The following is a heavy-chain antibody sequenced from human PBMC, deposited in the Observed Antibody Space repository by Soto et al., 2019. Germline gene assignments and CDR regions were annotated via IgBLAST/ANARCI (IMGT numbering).Heavy chain of an antibody. CDR3: ARDLGVGIDY. J-gene: IGHJ4*02. V-gene: IGHV4-59*01. Sequence: PSETLSLTCTVSGGSISSYYWSWIRQPPGKGLEWIGNIYYTGSTSYNPSLKSRVTISLDTSKNQFSLKVNSVTAADTAVYYCARDLGVGIDYWGQGTLVTVS. CDR1: GGSISSYY. CDR2: IYYTGST. D-gene: IGHD3-3*01.